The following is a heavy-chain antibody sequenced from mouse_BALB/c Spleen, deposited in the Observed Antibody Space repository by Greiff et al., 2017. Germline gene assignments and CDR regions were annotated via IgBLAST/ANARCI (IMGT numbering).Heavy chain of an antibody. J-gene: IGHJ3*01. Sequence: EVKVVESGGGLVKPGGSLKLSCAASGFTFSSYAMSWVRQTPEKRLEWVATISSGGSYTYYPDSVKGRFTISRDNAKNTLYLQMSSLRSEDTAMYYCARQQGVWGQGTLVTVSA. D-gene: IGHD5-1*01. V-gene: IGHV5-9-3*01. CDR2: ISSGGSYT. CDR1: GFTFSSYA. CDR3: ARQQGV.